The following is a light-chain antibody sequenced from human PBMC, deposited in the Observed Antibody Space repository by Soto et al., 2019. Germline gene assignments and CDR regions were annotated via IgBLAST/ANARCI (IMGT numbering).Light chain of an antibody. CDR1: SSDVGSYNL. CDR3: CSYAGSSTPYV. CDR2: EVS. V-gene: IGLV2-23*02. Sequence: QSALTQPASVSGSHGQSITISCTGTSSDVGSYNLVSWYQQHPGKAPKLMIYEVSKRPSGVSNRFSGSKSGNTASLTFSGLQAEDEADYYCCSYAGSSTPYVFGTGTKLTVL. J-gene: IGLJ1*01.